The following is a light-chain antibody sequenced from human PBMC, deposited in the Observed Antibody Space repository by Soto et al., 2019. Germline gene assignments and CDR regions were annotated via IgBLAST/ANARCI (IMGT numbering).Light chain of an antibody. J-gene: IGKJ1*01. V-gene: IGKV1-5*01. Sequence: DIQMTQSPSSLSASVGERVSITFRASQSISSYLNWYQQKPGKAPKLLIYDASSLESGVPSRFSGSGSGTEFTLTITSLQPDDFATYYCQQYNSYPWTFGQGTKVDIK. CDR1: QSISSY. CDR3: QQYNSYPWT. CDR2: DAS.